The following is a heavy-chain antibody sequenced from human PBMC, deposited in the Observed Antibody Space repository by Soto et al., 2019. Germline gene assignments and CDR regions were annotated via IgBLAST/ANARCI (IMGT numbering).Heavy chain of an antibody. J-gene: IGHJ5*02. V-gene: IGHV3-49*03. CDR3: TRDGPSEGYCSGGSCYNWFDP. D-gene: IGHD2-15*01. CDR2: IRSKAYGGTT. Sequence: GGSLRLSCTASGFTFGDYAMSWFRQAPGKGLEWVGFIRSKAYGGTTEYAASVKGRLTIPRDDSKSIAYLQMNSLKTEDTAVYYCTRDGPSEGYCSGGSCYNWFDPWGQGTLVTVSS. CDR1: GFTFGDYA.